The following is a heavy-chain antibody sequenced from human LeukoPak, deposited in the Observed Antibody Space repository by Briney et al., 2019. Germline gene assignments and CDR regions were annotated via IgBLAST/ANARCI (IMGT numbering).Heavy chain of an antibody. CDR2: IGDSGEIE. CDR3: AKGYSSGWTPFDY. J-gene: IGHJ4*02. V-gene: IGHV3-23*01. Sequence: GGSLRLSCEASGLILRGHAMSWVRQAPGKRLEWVSGIGDSGEIERYADSVKGRFTISRDNFRNTVYLEMRSLRPEDTAVYYCAKGYSSGWTPFDYWGQGTQVTVSS. D-gene: IGHD6-19*01. CDR1: GLILRGHA.